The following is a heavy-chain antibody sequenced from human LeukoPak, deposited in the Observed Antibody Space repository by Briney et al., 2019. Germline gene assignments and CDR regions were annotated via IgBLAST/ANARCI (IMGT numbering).Heavy chain of an antibody. Sequence: SETLSLTCTVSGGSVSSSSYYWGWIRQPPGKGLEWIGTTHYSGSTYYNPSLKSRVSISVDTSKNQFSLKLNSVTAADTAVYYCARRRGDSSSWYLADYWGQGTLLTVSS. CDR2: THYSGST. D-gene: IGHD6-13*01. CDR3: ARRRGDSSSWYLADY. CDR1: GGSVSSSSYY. V-gene: IGHV4-39*01. J-gene: IGHJ4*02.